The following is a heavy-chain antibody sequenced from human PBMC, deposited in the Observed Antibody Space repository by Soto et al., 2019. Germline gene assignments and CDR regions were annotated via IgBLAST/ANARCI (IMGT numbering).Heavy chain of an antibody. J-gene: IGHJ4*02. CDR2: ISSSSSYI. D-gene: IGHD3-10*01. CDR3: ARPKITMVRGVMYYFDY. CDR1: GFTFSSYS. Sequence: EVQLVESGGGLVKPGGSLRLSCAASGFTFSSYSMNWVRQAPGKGLEWVSSISSSSSYIYYADSVKGRFTISRDNAKNSLYLPMNSLRAEDTAVYYCARPKITMVRGVMYYFDYWGQGTLVTVSS. V-gene: IGHV3-21*01.